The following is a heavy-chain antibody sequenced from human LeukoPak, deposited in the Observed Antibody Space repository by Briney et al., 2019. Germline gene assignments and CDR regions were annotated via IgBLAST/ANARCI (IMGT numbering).Heavy chain of an antibody. CDR3: AKDLPKITIFGALQH. J-gene: IGHJ1*01. D-gene: IGHD3-3*01. V-gene: IGHV3-23*02. Sequence: LRPSSAASGFIFINYVLSWCRRAPAKGVQGVSGVIASGGRTYYGASVKGRFTISRDNSKNQLSLQMNTLRAEDTAVYYCAKDLPKITIFGALQHWGQGTLVTVSS. CDR2: VIASGGRT. CDR1: GFIFINYV.